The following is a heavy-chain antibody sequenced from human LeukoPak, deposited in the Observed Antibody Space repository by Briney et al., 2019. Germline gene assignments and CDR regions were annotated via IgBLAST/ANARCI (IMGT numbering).Heavy chain of an antibody. V-gene: IGHV1-46*01. D-gene: IGHD2-21*01. CDR3: ARNGPSGIPDY. J-gene: IGHJ4*02. Sequence: GASVKVSCKASGGTFSSYAISWVRQAPGQGLEWVGMINPSGGSTSYAQKFQGRVTMTRDTSTTTVYMELSSLRSEDTAMYYCARNGPSGIPDYWGQGTLVTVSS. CDR1: GGTFSSYA. CDR2: INPSGGST.